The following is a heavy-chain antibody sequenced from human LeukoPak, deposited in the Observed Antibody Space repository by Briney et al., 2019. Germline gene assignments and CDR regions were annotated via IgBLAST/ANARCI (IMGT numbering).Heavy chain of an antibody. V-gene: IGHV4-34*01. CDR2: INHSGST. Sequence: PSETLSLTCAVYGGSFSGYYWSWIRQPPGKGLEWIGEINHSGSTNYNPSLKSRVTISVDTSKNQFSLKLSSVTAADTAVYYCAVTTTVTTAYFDYWGQGTLVTVSS. D-gene: IGHD4-17*01. CDR1: GGSFSGYY. J-gene: IGHJ4*02. CDR3: AVTTTVTTAYFDY.